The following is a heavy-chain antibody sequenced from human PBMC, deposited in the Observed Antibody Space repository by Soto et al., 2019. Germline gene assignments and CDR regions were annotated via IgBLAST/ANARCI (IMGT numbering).Heavy chain of an antibody. CDR3: ARGGDILTGYSAPDDAFDI. D-gene: IGHD3-9*01. J-gene: IGHJ3*02. Sequence: ASVKVFCKASGYTFTSYGISWVRQAPGQGLEWMGWISAYNGNTNYAQKLQGRVTMTTDTSTSTAYMELRSLRSDDTAVYYCARGGDILTGYSAPDDAFDIWGHGALVTASS. CDR2: ISAYNGNT. CDR1: GYTFTSYG. V-gene: IGHV1-18*01.